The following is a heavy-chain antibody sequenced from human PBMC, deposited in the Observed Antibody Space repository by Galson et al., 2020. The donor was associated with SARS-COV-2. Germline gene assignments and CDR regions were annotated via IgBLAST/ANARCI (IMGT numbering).Heavy chain of an antibody. CDR2: IYPGDSDT. J-gene: IGHJ4*02. V-gene: IGHV5-51*01. Sequence: GESLKIYCKGSGYSFTSYWIGWVRQMPGKGLEWMGIIYPGDSDTRYSPSFQGQVTISADKSISTAYLQWRSLQASDTAMYYCARVGTSRSGWEAYYFGYRGQGTLVTVSS. CDR3: ARVGTSRSGWEAYYFGY. D-gene: IGHD6-19*01. CDR1: GYSFTSYW.